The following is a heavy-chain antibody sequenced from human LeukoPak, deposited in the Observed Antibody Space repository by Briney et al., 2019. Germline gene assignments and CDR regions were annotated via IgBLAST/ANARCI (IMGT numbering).Heavy chain of an antibody. CDR2: ISYDGSNK. V-gene: IGHV3-30*04. Sequence: GRSLRLSCAASGFTFSSYAIHWVRQAPGKGLEWVAVISYDGSNKYYADSVKGRFTISRDNSKNTLYLQMNSLRAEDTAVYYCAREGYSSGCLDYWGQGTLVTVSS. J-gene: IGHJ4*02. D-gene: IGHD6-19*01. CDR1: GFTFSSYA. CDR3: AREGYSSGCLDY.